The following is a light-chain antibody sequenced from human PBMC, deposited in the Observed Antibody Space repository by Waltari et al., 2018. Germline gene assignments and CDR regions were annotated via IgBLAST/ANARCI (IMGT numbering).Light chain of an antibody. CDR2: YAS. V-gene: IGKV6-21*01. CDR3: HQSANLPHT. Sequence: EIVLTQSPDFLSVAPKQTVTSPCRASRTVSSSLHWYQQKPGQTPKLIIDYASQSVSGVPSRFTGSGSGTDYTLTISDLEAEDAATYFCHQSANLPHTFGQGTRLEIK. CDR1: RTVSSS. J-gene: IGKJ1*01.